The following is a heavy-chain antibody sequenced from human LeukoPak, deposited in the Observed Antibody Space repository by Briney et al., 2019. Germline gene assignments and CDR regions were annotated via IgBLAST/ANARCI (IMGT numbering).Heavy chain of an antibody. CDR2: IIPILGIA. CDR3: ARASNGYSYGYPSYYYMDV. D-gene: IGHD5-18*01. V-gene: IGHV1-69*04. J-gene: IGHJ6*03. Sequence: SVKVSCKASGGTFSSYAISWARQAPGQGLEWMGRIIPILGIANYAQKFQGRVTITADKSTSTAYMELSSLRSEDTAVYYCARASNGYSYGYPSYYYMDVWGKGTTVTVSS. CDR1: GGTFSSYA.